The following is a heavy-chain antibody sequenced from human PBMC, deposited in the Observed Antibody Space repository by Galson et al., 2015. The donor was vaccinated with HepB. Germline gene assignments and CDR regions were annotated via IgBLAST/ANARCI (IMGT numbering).Heavy chain of an antibody. D-gene: IGHD3-22*01. Sequence: SLRLSCAASGFTFSTYAMGRVRQAPGKGLEWVSGIVGSGVGTYYADSVKGRFTISRDNSKNTLWLQLRSLRAEDTAVYYCAKRGLDDGSGYYGEWGQGTLVTVSS. CDR3: AKRGLDDGSGYYGE. CDR1: GFTFSTYA. CDR2: IVGSGVGT. J-gene: IGHJ4*02. V-gene: IGHV3-23*01.